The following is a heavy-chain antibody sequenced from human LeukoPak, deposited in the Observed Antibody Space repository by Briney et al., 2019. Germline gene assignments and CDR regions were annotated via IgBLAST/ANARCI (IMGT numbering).Heavy chain of an antibody. J-gene: IGHJ5*02. D-gene: IGHD5-24*01. V-gene: IGHV1-69*05. Sequence: SVKVSCKASGGTFSSYAISWVRQAPGQGLEWMGGIIPIFGTANYAQKFQGRVTITTDESTSTAYMELSSLRSEDTAVYYCGRGSDGDSNNNWFDHWGQGTLVTVSS. CDR3: GRGSDGDSNNNWFDH. CDR2: IIPIFGTA. CDR1: GGTFSSYA.